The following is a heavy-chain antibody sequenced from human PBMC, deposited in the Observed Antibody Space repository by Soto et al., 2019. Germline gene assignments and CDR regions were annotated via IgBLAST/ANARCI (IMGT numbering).Heavy chain of an antibody. V-gene: IGHV6-1*01. D-gene: IGHD3-10*01. Sequence: LSLTCAISGDSVSSYSAAWNWIRQSPSGGLEWLGRTYYRSRFFSDYAESVKSRIIINPDTSKNQFSLQLKSVTPEDTAVYYCVRDRYSSSGWFDPWGQGTPVTVSS. CDR3: VRDRYSSSGWFDP. CDR1: GDSVSSYSAA. CDR2: TYYRSRFFS. J-gene: IGHJ5*02.